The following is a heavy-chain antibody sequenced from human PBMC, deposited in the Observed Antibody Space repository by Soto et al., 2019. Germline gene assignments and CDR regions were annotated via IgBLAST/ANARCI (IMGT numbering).Heavy chain of an antibody. CDR2: INPNSGGT. V-gene: IGHV1-2*04. CDR3: ARGYYDFWSGYSRSHYGMDV. J-gene: IGHJ6*02. CDR1: GYTFTGYY. D-gene: IGHD3-3*01. Sequence: ASVKVSCKASGYTFTGYYMHWVRQAPGQGLEWMGWINPNSGGTNYAQKFQGWVTMTRDTPISTAYMELSRLRSDDTAVYYCARGYYDFWSGYSRSHYGMDVWGQGTTVTVSS.